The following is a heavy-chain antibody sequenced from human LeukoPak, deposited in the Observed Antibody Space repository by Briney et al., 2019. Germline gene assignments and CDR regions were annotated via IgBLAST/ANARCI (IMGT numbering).Heavy chain of an antibody. CDR1: GGSIRGYY. J-gene: IGHJ5*02. CDR3: ARAGAYCGGDCQNWFDP. Sequence: SETLSLTCTVSGGSIRGYYWSWIRQPPGKGLESIGYIYYSGSTNYNPSLKSRVTISVDTSKKQFSLKLSSVTAADTAVYYCARAGAYCGGDCQNWFDPWGQGTLVTVSS. V-gene: IGHV4-59*08. CDR2: IYYSGST. D-gene: IGHD2-21*02.